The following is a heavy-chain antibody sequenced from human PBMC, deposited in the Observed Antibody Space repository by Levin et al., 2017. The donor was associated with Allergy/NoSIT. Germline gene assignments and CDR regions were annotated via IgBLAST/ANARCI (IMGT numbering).Heavy chain of an antibody. CDR2: ISGSGGST. CDR1: GFTFSSYA. J-gene: IGHJ2*01. Sequence: PSETLSLTCAASGFTFSSYAMSWVRQAPGKGLEWVSAISGSGGSTYYADSVKGRFTISRDNSKNTLYLQMNSLRAEDTAVYYCAKGRSGSYSYWYFDLWGRGTLVTVSS. V-gene: IGHV3-23*01. CDR3: AKGRSGSYSYWYFDL. D-gene: IGHD1-26*01.